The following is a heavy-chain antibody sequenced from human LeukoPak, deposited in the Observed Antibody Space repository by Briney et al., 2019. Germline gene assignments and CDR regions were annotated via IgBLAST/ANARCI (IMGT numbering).Heavy chain of an antibody. Sequence: GGSLRLSCAASGFTFTNVWMSWVRQAPGKGLEWVANINANGSDRYYMDSLKGRFTISRYNAKNSLYLQRNSLRVEDTPIYYCAIAYGLDVWGQPTTVTVSS. CDR1: GFTFTNVW. J-gene: IGHJ6*02. CDR3: AIAYGLDV. V-gene: IGHV3-7*03. CDR2: INANGSDR.